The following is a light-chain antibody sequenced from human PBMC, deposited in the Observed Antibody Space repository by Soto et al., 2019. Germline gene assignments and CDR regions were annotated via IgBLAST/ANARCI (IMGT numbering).Light chain of an antibody. CDR2: DVT. CDR3: SSYTSSSTYV. J-gene: IGLJ1*01. Sequence: QSALTQPASVSGSPGQSITISCTEASSDTDGYNYVSWYQQHPVKAPKLIIYDVTNRPSGVSNRFSGSKSGNTASLTISGLQAEDEADYYCSSYTSSSTYVFGTGTKLTVL. CDR1: SSDTDGYNY. V-gene: IGLV2-14*01.